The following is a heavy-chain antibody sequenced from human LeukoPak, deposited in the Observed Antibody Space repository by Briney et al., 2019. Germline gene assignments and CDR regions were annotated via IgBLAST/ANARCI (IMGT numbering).Heavy chain of an antibody. CDR1: GGSISSGSYY. Sequence: SETLSLTCTVSGGSISSGSYYWSWIRQPAGKGLEWIGRIYTSGSTNYNPSLKSRVTISVDTSKNQFSLKLSSVTAADTAVYYCARASEVVEVAGNPAVYYYMDVWGKGTTVTVSS. V-gene: IGHV4-61*02. CDR3: ARASEVVEVAGNPAVYYYMDV. D-gene: IGHD2-15*01. J-gene: IGHJ6*03. CDR2: IYTSGST.